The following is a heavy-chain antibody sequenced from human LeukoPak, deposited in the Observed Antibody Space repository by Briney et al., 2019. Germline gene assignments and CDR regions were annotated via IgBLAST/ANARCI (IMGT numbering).Heavy chain of an antibody. CDR3: ATNVYHHAASGCCNY. J-gene: IGHJ4*02. CDR2: INSDGSGT. CDR1: GFTFSSYW. Sequence: PGGSLRLSCAASGFTFSSYWMHWVRQAPGKGLVWVSRINSDGSGTGYADSVKGRFTISRDNAKNTLYLQMNSLRAEDTAVYYCATNVYHHAASGCCNYWGQGALVTVSS. D-gene: IGHD3-22*01. V-gene: IGHV3-74*01.